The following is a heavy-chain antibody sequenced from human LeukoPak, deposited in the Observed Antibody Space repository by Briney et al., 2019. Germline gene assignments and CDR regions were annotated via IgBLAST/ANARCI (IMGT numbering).Heavy chain of an antibody. CDR3: AREVHVIAAAEPYFDY. J-gene: IGHJ4*02. V-gene: IGHV3-53*01. D-gene: IGHD6-13*01. CDR1: GFTVSSNY. CDR2: IYSGGST. Sequence: GGSLRLSWAASGFTVSSNYMSWVRQAPGKGLEWVSVIYSGGSTYYVDSVKGRFTISRDNSKNTLYLQMNSLRAEDTAVYYCAREVHVIAAAEPYFDYWGQGTLVTVSS.